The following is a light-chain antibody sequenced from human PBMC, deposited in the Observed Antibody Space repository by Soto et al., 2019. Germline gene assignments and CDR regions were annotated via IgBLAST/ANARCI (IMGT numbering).Light chain of an antibody. CDR3: QQYNNWPRT. CDR1: QFVYIN. J-gene: IGKJ1*01. CDR2: AAS. Sequence: EVLMTQSPATLSVSPGERATLSCRASQFVYINVAWYQQRPGQAPRLLIYAASTRATGIPGRFSGCGSGTDFTPTNSSLQSEDFAVYYCQQYNNWPRTFGQGTKVEIK. V-gene: IGKV3-15*01.